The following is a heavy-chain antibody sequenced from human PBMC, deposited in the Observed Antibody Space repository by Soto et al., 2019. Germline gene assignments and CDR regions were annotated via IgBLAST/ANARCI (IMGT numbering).Heavy chain of an antibody. CDR2: IYWDDDK. CDR3: VRKMVYARGVDY. V-gene: IGHV2-5*02. Sequence: QITLKESGHTLVKPTQPLTLTCTFSGLSLSTSGVGVGWIRQPPGKALEWLALIYWDDDKRYSPSLKSRLTITKDTSKNQVVLTRNNMDPVDTAPYDCVRKMVYARGVDYWGQGTLVTVSS. J-gene: IGHJ4*02. CDR1: GLSLSTSGVG. D-gene: IGHD2-8*01.